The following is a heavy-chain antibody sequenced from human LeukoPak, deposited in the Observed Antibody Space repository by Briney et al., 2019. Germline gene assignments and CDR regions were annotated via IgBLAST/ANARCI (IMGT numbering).Heavy chain of an antibody. V-gene: IGHV4-38-2*02. CDR3: ARVVGYQLLLFDY. J-gene: IGHJ4*02. CDR2: IYHSGST. D-gene: IGHD2-2*01. Sequence: PSETLSLTCTVSGYSISSGYYWGWIRQPPGKGLEWIGSIYHSGSTYYNPSLKSRVTISVDTSKNQFSLKLSSVTAADTAVYYCARVVGYQLLLFDYWGQGTLVTVSS. CDR1: GYSISSGYY.